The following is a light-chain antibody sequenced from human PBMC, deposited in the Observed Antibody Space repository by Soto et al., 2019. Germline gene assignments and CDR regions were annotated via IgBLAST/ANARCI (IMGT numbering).Light chain of an antibody. CDR1: QSVSSSY. CDR2: GAS. J-gene: IGKJ1*01. V-gene: IGKV3-20*01. CDR3: QQYGSSPWT. Sequence: EIVLTQSPFTLSLASGTRATLCCRGSQSVSSSYLAWYQQKPGQAPRLLIYGASSRATGIPDRFSGSGSGTDFTLTISRLEPEDFAVYYCQQYGSSPWTFGQGTKVDIK.